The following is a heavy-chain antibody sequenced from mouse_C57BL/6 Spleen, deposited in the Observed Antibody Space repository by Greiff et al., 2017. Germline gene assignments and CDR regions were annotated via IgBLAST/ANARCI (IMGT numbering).Heavy chain of an antibody. CDR2: ISSGSSTI. V-gene: IGHV5-17*01. Sequence: EVKLVESGGGLVKPGGSLKLSCAVSGFSFSDYGMHWVRQAPEKGLEWVAYISSGSSTIYYADTAKGRFTISKNNAKNTLFLQMTSLRSEDTTMYYCASFSYPFDYWGQGTTLTVSS. J-gene: IGHJ2*01. CDR1: GFSFSDYG. CDR3: ASFSYPFDY. D-gene: IGHD1-1*01.